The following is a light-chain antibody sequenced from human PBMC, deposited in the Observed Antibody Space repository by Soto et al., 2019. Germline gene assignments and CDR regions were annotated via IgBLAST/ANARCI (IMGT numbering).Light chain of an antibody. CDR2: GNR. CDR1: SSNLGAGYD. J-gene: IGLJ1*01. CDR3: QSYDNSLGVCYA. V-gene: IGLV1-40*01. Sequence: QSVLAQPPSVSGAPGQRVTISCTGSSSNLGAGYDVHSYQLLPGTAPKLLIYGNRNRPSGVPDRFSGSKSGTSASLAITGLQAEDEADYYCQSYDNSLGVCYAFGTGTKVTVL.